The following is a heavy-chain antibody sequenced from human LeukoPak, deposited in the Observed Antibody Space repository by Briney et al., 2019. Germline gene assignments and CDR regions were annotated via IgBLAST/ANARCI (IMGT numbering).Heavy chain of an antibody. CDR3: ARADIVVVPAAWSMDV. Sequence: GASVKVSCKASGYTFTSYYMHWVRQAPGQGLEWMGIINPSGGSTSYAQKFQGRVTMTRDMSTSTVYMELSSLRSEDTAVYYCARADIVVVPAAWSMDVWGKGTTVTVSS. CDR1: GYTFTSYY. D-gene: IGHD2-2*01. CDR2: INPSGGST. V-gene: IGHV1-46*01. J-gene: IGHJ6*04.